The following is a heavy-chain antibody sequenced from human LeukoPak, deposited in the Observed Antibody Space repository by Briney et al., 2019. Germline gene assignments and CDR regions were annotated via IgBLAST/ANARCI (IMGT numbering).Heavy chain of an antibody. V-gene: IGHV3-23*01. CDR2: ISGSGGST. J-gene: IGHJ6*02. CDR1: GLTFSSYA. D-gene: IGHD6-13*01. Sequence: AGGSLRLSCAASGLTFSSYAMSWVRQAPGKGLEWVSAISGSGGSTYYADSVKGRFTISRDNSKNTLYLQMNSLRAEDTAVYYCAKVWYSSSWGYYGMDVWGQGTTVTVSS. CDR3: AKVWYSSSWGYYGMDV.